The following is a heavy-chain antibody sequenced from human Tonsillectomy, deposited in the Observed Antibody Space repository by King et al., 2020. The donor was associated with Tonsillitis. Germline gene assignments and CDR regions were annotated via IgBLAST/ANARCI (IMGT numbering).Heavy chain of an antibody. V-gene: IGHV3-23*04. CDR2: CSGNDNI. CDR1: GFPFSSFA. CDR3: VKGESSSVRGWFDP. J-gene: IGHJ5*02. Sequence: VQLVESGGGLLQPGGSLRLSCSASGFPFSSFAMSWFRQVPGMGLQVVSACSGNDNIYLTDSVRGPFTISRANSKNTLYLQMDSLRAEDTAVYYCVKGESSSVRGWFDPWGQGTLVTVSS. D-gene: IGHD6-19*01.